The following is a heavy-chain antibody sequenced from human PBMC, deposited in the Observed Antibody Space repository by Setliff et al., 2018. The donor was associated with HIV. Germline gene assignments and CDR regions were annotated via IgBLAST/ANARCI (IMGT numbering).Heavy chain of an antibody. J-gene: IGHJ6*03. V-gene: IGHV4-39*01. D-gene: IGHD3-9*01. CDR1: GVSISSSSYF. CDR3: ARHPRHYNILTGYRYYYMDV. Sequence: PSETLSLTCAVSGVSISSSSYFWGWIRRPPGTGLDWIGSIYFSGSTYYNPFLESRVTISMDTSKNQFSLKLTSVTAADTAVYYCARHPRHYNILTGYRYYYMDVWGKGTTVTVSS. CDR2: IYFSGST.